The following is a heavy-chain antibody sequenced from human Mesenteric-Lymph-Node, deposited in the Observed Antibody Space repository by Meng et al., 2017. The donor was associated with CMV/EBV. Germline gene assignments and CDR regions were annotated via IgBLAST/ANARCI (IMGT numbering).Heavy chain of an antibody. V-gene: IGHV3-48*03. D-gene: IGHD6-6*01. CDR2: ISSSGSTT. J-gene: IGHJ4*02. CDR3: VRVEYYFDY. CDR1: GFTFSSHE. Sequence: GGSLRLSCAASGFTFSSHEMNWVRQAPGKGLEWIAYISSSGSTTHHADSVKGRFTISRDNAQNLLFLQMNSLRAEDTAVYYCVRVEYYFDYWGQGTLVTVSS.